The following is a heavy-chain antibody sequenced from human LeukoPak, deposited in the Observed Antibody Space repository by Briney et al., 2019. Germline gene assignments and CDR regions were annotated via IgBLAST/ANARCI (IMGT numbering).Heavy chain of an antibody. J-gene: IGHJ2*01. CDR1: GGSISSGSYY. D-gene: IGHD2-21*02. V-gene: IGHV4-61*02. CDR3: ASCGGDCYSYWYFDL. Sequence: SQTLSRTCTVSGGSISSGSYYWSWIRQPAGKGLEWIGRIYTSGSTNYNPSLKSRVTISVDTSKNQFSLKLSSVTAADTAVYYCASCGGDCYSYWYFDLWGRGTLVTVSS. CDR2: IYTSGST.